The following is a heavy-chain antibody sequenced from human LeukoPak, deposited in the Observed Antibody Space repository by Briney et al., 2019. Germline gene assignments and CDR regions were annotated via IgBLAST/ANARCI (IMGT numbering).Heavy chain of an antibody. J-gene: IGHJ4*02. CDR2: INHSGST. V-gene: IGHV4-34*01. Sequence: SETLSLTCAVYGGSFSGYYWSWIRQPPGKGLEWIGEINHSGSTNYNPSLKGRVTISVDTSKNQFSLKLSSVTAADTAVYYCARGHSIAVPFDYWGQGTLVTVSS. CDR3: ARGHSIAVPFDY. CDR1: GGSFSGYY. D-gene: IGHD6-19*01.